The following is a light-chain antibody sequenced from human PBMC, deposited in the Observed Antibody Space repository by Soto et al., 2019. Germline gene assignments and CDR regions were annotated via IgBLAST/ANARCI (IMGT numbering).Light chain of an antibody. CDR3: QQYNNWPRT. CDR1: QSLSSN. Sequence: EIVMTQSPATLSVSAGERATLSCRASQSLSSNLAWYQQKPGQAPRLLIYGASTRATGFPARFSGSGSGTEFTLTISSLQSEDFAVYYCQQYNNWPRTFGQGTKVEIK. J-gene: IGKJ1*01. V-gene: IGKV3-15*01. CDR2: GAS.